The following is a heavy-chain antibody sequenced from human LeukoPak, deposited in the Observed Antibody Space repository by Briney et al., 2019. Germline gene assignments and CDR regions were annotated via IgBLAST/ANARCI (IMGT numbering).Heavy chain of an antibody. CDR1: GDPINSYY. CDR2: IYYSGST. CDR3: SRLYYDILTGYYNDY. J-gene: IGHJ4*02. V-gene: IGHV4-59*12. Sequence: PSETLSLTCTVSGDPINSYYWSWLRQPPGKGLEWIGYIYYSGSTNYNPSLKSRVTISVDRSQNQFSLKLSSVTAADTALYYCSRLYYDILTGYYNDYWGQGTLVTVSS. D-gene: IGHD3-9*01.